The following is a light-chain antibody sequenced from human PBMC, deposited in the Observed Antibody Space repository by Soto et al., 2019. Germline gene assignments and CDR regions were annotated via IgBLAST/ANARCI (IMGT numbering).Light chain of an antibody. CDR1: SSNIGAGYD. CDR2: DNN. V-gene: IGLV1-40*01. J-gene: IGLJ2*01. Sequence: QSVLTQPPSVSGAPGQTITISCTGSSSNIGAGYDVHWYQQLPGRAPKLLIYDNNNRPSGVADRFAGSKSGTSVSLAITGLRGEDEADYHCQSYDSSLTNAVFGGGTKVTVL. CDR3: QSYDSSLTNAV.